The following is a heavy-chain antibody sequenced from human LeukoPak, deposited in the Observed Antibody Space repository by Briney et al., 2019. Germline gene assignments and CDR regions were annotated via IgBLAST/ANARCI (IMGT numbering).Heavy chain of an antibody. J-gene: IGHJ6*04. V-gene: IGHV3-30*18. Sequence: RPGGSLRLSCAASGFTFSSYGMHWVRQASGKGLEWVAVISYDGSNKYYADSVKGRFTISRDNSKNTLYLQMNSLRAEDTAVYYCAKVGGSGNLDSYYYGMDVWGKGTTVTVSS. D-gene: IGHD3-10*01. CDR2: ISYDGSNK. CDR3: AKVGGSGNLDSYYYGMDV. CDR1: GFTFSSYG.